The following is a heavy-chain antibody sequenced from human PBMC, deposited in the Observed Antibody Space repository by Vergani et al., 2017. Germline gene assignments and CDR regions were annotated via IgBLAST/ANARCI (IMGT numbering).Heavy chain of an antibody. Sequence: QVQLVESGGGVVQPGTSLRLSCVVSGFALNRHAMYWVRQSPGKGLEWGAVISNDGGNKYYADSVKGRFTIYKDNTVDMLSLQMNSLRPDDTAVYYCVRGGRGDHGDFWSRLGPWGQGTRVIVSS. CDR3: VRGGRGDHGDFWSRLGP. CDR2: ISNDGGNK. D-gene: IGHD3-3*01. J-gene: IGHJ5*02. V-gene: IGHV3-30-3*01. CDR1: GFALNRHA.